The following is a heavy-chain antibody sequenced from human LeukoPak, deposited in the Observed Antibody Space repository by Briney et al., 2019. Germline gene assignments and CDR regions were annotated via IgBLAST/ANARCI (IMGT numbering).Heavy chain of an antibody. J-gene: IGHJ4*02. D-gene: IGHD7-27*01. CDR1: GYAFTDYY. CDR2: LHPNSGGT. Sequence: ASVTVSCKASGYAFTDYYLHWVRQAPGQGLEYLGWLHPNSGGTHYAQKFQGRVTMTRDTSISTAYVDLSSLTFDDTAVYYCERDRTAHWGFDYWGQGTLVTVSS. CDR3: ERDRTAHWGFDY. V-gene: IGHV1-2*02.